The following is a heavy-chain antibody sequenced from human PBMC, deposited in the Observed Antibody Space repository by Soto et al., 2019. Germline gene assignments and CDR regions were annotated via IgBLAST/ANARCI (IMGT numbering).Heavy chain of an antibody. Sequence: GASVKVSCKASCYTFNKYGLTWVRQSPEQGLEWMGRISAFNDYTNLAQKFQGRLTLTTDASTNTAYMELQILGYDDTAMYYCARGRGVVIPAGTPDAFDVWGQGTMVTVSS. CDR1: CYTFNKYG. CDR3: ARGRGVVIPAGTPDAFDV. J-gene: IGHJ3*01. V-gene: IGHV1-18*01. D-gene: IGHD6-13*01. CDR2: ISAFNDYT.